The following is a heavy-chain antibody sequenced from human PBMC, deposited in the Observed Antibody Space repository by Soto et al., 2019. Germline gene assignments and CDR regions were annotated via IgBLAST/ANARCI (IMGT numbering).Heavy chain of an antibody. V-gene: IGHV3-30*03. J-gene: IGHJ4*02. CDR1: GFTVSTYG. CDR3: TADYYSGY. CDR2: ISRDGGTK. Sequence: QVQLVESGGGVVQPGRSLRLSCAVSGFTVSTYGMHWVRQAPGKGLEWVAVISRDGGTKYYADSVKGRFTISRDNSSNTPFLDMNSLMGHSMALYDGTADYYSGYWGQGTLVIVSS. D-gene: IGHD2-21*01.